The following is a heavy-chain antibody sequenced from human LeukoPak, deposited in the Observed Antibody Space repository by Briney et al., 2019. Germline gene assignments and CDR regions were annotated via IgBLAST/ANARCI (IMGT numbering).Heavy chain of an antibody. CDR2: ISYDGSNK. D-gene: IGHD3-10*01. V-gene: IGHV3-30-3*01. CDR3: AREPDPMVRGVPSYGMDV. J-gene: IGHJ6*02. Sequence: PGGSLRLSCAASGFTFSSYAMHWVRQAPGKGLEWVAVISYDGSNKYYADSVKGRFTISRDNSKNALYLQMNSLRAEDTAVYYCAREPDPMVRGVPSYGMDVWGQGTTVTVSS. CDR1: GFTFSSYA.